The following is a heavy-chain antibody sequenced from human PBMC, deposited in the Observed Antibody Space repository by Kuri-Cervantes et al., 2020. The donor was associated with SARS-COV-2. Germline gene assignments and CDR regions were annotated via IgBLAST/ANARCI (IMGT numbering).Heavy chain of an antibody. D-gene: IGHD3-3*01. J-gene: IGHJ4*02. CDR3: AKAYYDFCSGQYIGGYYFDY. CDR2: ISESGDIT. Sequence: GGSLRLSCAASGFTFSSYAMTWVRQAPGKGLEWVSGISESGDITDYADSVKGRFTISRDNSKNTLYLQMNSMRAEDTDVYYGAKAYYDFCSGQYIGGYYFDYWGQGTLVTVSS. CDR1: GFTFSSYA. V-gene: IGHV3-23*01.